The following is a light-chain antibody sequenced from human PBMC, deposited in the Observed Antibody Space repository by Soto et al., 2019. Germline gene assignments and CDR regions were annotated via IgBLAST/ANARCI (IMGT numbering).Light chain of an antibody. V-gene: IGKV3-20*01. Sequence: EIVLTQSPGTLSLSPGERATLSCMASQSVSISYLAWYQQKPRQAHRRLLYGASSRATGIPDRCSGSGSGIDFTVTISRLEPEDFAVYYWQQYGNSPITCGQETRLDIQ. CDR2: GAS. CDR1: QSVSISY. J-gene: IGKJ5*01. CDR3: QQYGNSPIT.